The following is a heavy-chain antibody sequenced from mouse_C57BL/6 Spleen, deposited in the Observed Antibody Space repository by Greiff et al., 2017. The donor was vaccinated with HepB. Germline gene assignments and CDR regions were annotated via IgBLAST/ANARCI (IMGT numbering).Heavy chain of an antibody. V-gene: IGHV1-50*01. CDR3: ARRAAQAGAY. Sequence: VQLQQSGAELVKPGASVKLSCKASGYTFTSYWMQWVKQRPGQGLEWIGEIDPSDSYTNYNQKFKGKATLTVDTSSSTAYMQLSSLTSEDSAVYYCARRAAQAGAYWGQGTLVTVSA. CDR2: IDPSDSYT. D-gene: IGHD3-2*02. J-gene: IGHJ3*01. CDR1: GYTFTSYW.